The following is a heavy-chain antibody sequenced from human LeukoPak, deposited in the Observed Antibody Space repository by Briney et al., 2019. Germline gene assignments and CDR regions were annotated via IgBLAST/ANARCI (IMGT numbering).Heavy chain of an antibody. CDR3: ATLAVAGNEDFDY. J-gene: IGHJ4*02. CDR1: GYTFTSYA. V-gene: IGHV7-4-1*02. D-gene: IGHD6-19*01. Sequence: EASVKVSCKASGYTFTSYAMNWVRQAPGQGLEWMGWINTNTGNPTYAQGFTGRFVFSLDTSVSTAYLQISSLKAEDTAVYYCATLAVAGNEDFDYWGQGTLVTVSS. CDR2: INTNTGNP.